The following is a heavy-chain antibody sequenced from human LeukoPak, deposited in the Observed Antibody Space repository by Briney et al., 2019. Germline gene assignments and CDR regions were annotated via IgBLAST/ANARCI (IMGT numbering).Heavy chain of an antibody. J-gene: IGHJ4*02. CDR2: FYPADSDT. D-gene: IGHD6-13*01. V-gene: IGHV5-51*01. Sequence: GESLQISCKGSGYSFTSYWIGWVRQMPGKGLEWMGIFYPADSDTRYNPAFQGQVTMSADKSISTAYLQWSSLKASDTAMYYCARHGQQLVGDYWGEGTLVTVSS. CDR3: ARHGQQLVGDY. CDR1: GYSFTSYW.